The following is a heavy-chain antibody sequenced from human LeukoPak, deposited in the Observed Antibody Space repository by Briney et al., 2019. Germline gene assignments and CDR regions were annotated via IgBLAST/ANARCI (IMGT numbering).Heavy chain of an antibody. J-gene: IGHJ4*02. D-gene: IGHD5-12*01. V-gene: IGHV1-46*01. CDR2: INPSGGST. CDR1: GYTFTNYY. Sequence: GASVTVSCKASGYTFTNYYMHWVRQAPGQGLEWMGIINPSGGSTNYAQKFQGRVTMTRDTSTSTVYMELSSLRSEDTAVYYCAREHSGYDYWGQGTLLTVSS. CDR3: AREHSGYDY.